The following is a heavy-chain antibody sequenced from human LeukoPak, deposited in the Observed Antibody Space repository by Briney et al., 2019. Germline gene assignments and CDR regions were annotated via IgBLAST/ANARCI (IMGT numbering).Heavy chain of an antibody. J-gene: IGHJ4*02. D-gene: IGHD6-19*01. Sequence: ASVKVSCKASGYTLTGYYMHWGRQAPGRGLEWMGWINPNSGVTNYAQKFQGRVTMTRDTPISTAYMELSRLRSDDTAVYYCATEERGWYDYWGQGTLVTVSS. CDR2: INPNSGVT. CDR1: GYTLTGYY. CDR3: ATEERGWYDY. V-gene: IGHV1-2*02.